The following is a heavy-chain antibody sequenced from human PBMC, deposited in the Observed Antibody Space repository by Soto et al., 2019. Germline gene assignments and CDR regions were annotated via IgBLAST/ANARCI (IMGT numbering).Heavy chain of an antibody. CDR1: GYTLTELS. D-gene: IGHD2-15*01. V-gene: IGHV1-24*01. CDR3: ATDRLYCSGGSCPFDY. Sequence: ASVKVSCKVSGYTLTELSMHWVRQAPGKGFEWMGGFDPEDGETIYAQKFQGRVTMTEDTSTDTAYMELSSLRSEDTAVYYCATDRLYCSGGSCPFDYWGQGTLVTVSS. J-gene: IGHJ4*02. CDR2: FDPEDGET.